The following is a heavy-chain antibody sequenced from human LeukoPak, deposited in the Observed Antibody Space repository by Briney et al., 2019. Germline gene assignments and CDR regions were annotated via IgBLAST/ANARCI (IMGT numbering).Heavy chain of an antibody. D-gene: IGHD3-10*01. CDR1: GFTFSDYY. Sequence: GGSLRLSCAASGFTFSDYYMSWIRQAPGKELEWVSYISSSGSTIYYADSVKGRFTISRDNAKNSLYLQMNSLRAEDTAVYYCARDKITMVRGVPLSKARDGMDVWGQGTTVTVSS. J-gene: IGHJ6*02. V-gene: IGHV3-11*01. CDR3: ARDKITMVRGVPLSKARDGMDV. CDR2: ISSSGSTI.